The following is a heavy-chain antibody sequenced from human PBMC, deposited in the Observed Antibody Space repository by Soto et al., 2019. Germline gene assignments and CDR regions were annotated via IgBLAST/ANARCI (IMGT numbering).Heavy chain of an antibody. CDR2: IYYSGSN. D-gene: IGHD4-17*01. CDR3: ASNGDQTGRRDYYYYGMDV. Sequence: SETLSLTCTVSGGSISSGDYYWSWIRQPPGKGLEWIGYIYYSGSNYYNPSLKSRVTISVDTSKNQFSLKLSSVTAADTAVYYCASNGDQTGRRDYYYYGMDVWGQGTTVTVSS. V-gene: IGHV4-30-4*01. J-gene: IGHJ6*02. CDR1: GGSISSGDYY.